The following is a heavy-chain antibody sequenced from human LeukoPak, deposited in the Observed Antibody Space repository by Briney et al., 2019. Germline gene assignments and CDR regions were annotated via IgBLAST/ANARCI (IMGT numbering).Heavy chain of an antibody. D-gene: IGHD3-3*01. CDR3: AREGGFYRPLDY. V-gene: IGHV4-4*02. CDR2: VHLDGRT. Sequence: SGTLSLTCDVSGGSVTGTNWWTWVRQPPGKGLEWIGEVHLDGRTNYNPSLKSRLIMSVDLPENHISLRLTSVTAADTAVYYCAREGGFYRPLDYSGQGTLVTVSS. CDR1: GGSVTGTNW. J-gene: IGHJ4*02.